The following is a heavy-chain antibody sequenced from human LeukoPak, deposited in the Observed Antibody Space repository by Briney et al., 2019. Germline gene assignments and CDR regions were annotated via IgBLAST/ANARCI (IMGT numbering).Heavy chain of an antibody. V-gene: IGHV4-59*08. CDR1: GGSISTYY. CDR2: IFYSCTT. CDR3: ARPQFGSGDYHEVDY. D-gene: IGHD3-22*01. J-gene: IGHJ4*02. Sequence: PSETLSLTCTVSGGSISTYYWSGMPQPPGKGLEGCGYIFYSCTTNPTPALKCRVTLSAATSKYPFSLKLSSVTAAATAVYYCARPQFGSGDYHEVDYWGQGTLVTVSS.